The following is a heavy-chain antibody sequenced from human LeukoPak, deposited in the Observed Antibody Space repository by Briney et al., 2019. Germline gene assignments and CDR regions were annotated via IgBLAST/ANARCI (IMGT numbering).Heavy chain of an antibody. D-gene: IGHD3-10*01. J-gene: IGHJ4*02. CDR3: ARRYGWFGELLTSYFDY. V-gene: IGHV4-38-2*02. Sequence: SETLSLTCTVSGYSISSGYYWGWIRQPPGKGLEWIGSIYHSGSTYYNPSLKSRVTISVDTSKNQFSLKLSSVTAADTAVYYCARRYGWFGELLTSYFDYWGQGTLVTVSS. CDR2: IYHSGST. CDR1: GYSISSGYY.